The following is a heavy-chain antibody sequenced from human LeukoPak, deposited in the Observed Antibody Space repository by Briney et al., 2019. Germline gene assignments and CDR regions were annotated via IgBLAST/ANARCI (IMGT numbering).Heavy chain of an antibody. Sequence: SETLSLTCTVSGGSVSSGSYYWSWIRQPPGKGLERIGHIYYSGSTNYNPSLKSRVTISVDTSKNQFSLKLSSVTVADTAVYYCARGPYDFWSGYGLWYYYMDVWGKGTTVTVSS. V-gene: IGHV4-61*01. D-gene: IGHD3-3*01. CDR3: ARGPYDFWSGYGLWYYYMDV. CDR2: IYYSGST. CDR1: GGSVSSGSYY. J-gene: IGHJ6*03.